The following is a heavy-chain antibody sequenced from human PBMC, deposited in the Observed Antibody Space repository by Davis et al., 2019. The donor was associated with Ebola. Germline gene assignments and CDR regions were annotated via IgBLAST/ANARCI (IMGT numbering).Heavy chain of an antibody. CDR3: ARDDTAVAGTAFDY. J-gene: IGHJ4*02. CDR2: IYHSGST. Sequence: MPSETLSLTCAVSGGSITSSNWWRCVRQPPGKGLEWGGAIYHSGSTNYNPSLTSRVTISVDKSKNQFSLKLSSVTAADTAVYYCARDDTAVAGTAFDYWGQGTLVTVSS. D-gene: IGHD6-19*01. CDR1: GGSITSSNW. V-gene: IGHV4-4*02.